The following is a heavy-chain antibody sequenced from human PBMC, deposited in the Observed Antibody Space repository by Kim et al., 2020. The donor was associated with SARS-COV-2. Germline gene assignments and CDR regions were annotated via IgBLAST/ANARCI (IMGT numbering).Heavy chain of an antibody. CDR2: IYYSGST. Sequence: SETLSLTCTVSGGSISSYYWSWIRQPPGKGLEWIGYIYYSGSTNYNPSLKSRVTISVDTSKNQFSLKLSSVTAADTAVYYCARGRGGGPVDWGQGTLVTVSS. J-gene: IGHJ4*02. V-gene: IGHV4-59*01. D-gene: IGHD2-15*01. CDR1: GGSISSYY. CDR3: ARGRGGGPVD.